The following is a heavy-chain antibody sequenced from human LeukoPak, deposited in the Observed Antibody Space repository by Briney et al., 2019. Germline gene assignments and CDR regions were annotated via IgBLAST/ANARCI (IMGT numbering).Heavy chain of an antibody. D-gene: IGHD2-15*01. Sequence: SVKVSCKASGDTFIPYTFSWVRQAPGQGLEGIGRIIPSLDVANYAQKFQGRVTLSVDRDTATTYMEVTSLRSEDTAIYYCARDHCSPGTCLGGHWGQGTLVTVSS. CDR3: ARDHCSPGTCLGGH. CDR1: GDTFIPYT. V-gene: IGHV1-69*04. J-gene: IGHJ4*02. CDR2: IIPSLDVA.